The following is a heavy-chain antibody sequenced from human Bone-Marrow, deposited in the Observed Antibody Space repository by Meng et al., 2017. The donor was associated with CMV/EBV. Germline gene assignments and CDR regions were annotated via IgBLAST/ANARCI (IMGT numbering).Heavy chain of an antibody. J-gene: IGHJ5*01. D-gene: IGHD2-2*01. CDR1: GGTFSSYT. CDR2: IIPILGIA. V-gene: IGHV1-69*04. Sequence: SVKVSCKASGGTFSSYTISWVRQAPGQGLEWMGRIIPILGIANYAQKFQGRVTITADKSTSTAYMELSSLRSEDTAVYYCARDQLLPDLEHAPRFDPWGQGTLVTVSS. CDR3: ARDQLLPDLEHAPRFDP.